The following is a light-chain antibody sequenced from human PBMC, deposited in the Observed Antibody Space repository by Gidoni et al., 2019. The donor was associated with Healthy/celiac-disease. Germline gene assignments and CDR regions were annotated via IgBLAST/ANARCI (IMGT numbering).Light chain of an antibody. Sequence: DIQMTQSPSSLSASVCDRVTITCQASQDISNYLNWYQQKPGKAPKLLIYDASNLETGVPSRFSGSGSGTDFTFTISSLQPEDIATYYCQQYDNLPPFTFGPGTKVDIK. CDR3: QQYDNLPPFT. CDR1: QDISNY. J-gene: IGKJ3*01. V-gene: IGKV1-33*01. CDR2: DAS.